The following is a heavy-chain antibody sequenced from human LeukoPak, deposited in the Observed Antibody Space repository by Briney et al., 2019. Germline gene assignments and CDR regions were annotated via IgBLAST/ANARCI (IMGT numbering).Heavy chain of an antibody. CDR3: AKDRWGAVASFDY. CDR2: IRYDGNNK. Sequence: GGSLRLSCAASGFPFSDYVMHWVRQAPGKGLEWVAVIRYDGNNKYYADSVKGRFTISRDNSKNMLYLQMNSLGTEDTAVYYRAKDRWGAVASFDYWGQGTLVTVSS. D-gene: IGHD6-19*01. CDR1: GFPFSDYV. V-gene: IGHV3-30*02. J-gene: IGHJ4*02.